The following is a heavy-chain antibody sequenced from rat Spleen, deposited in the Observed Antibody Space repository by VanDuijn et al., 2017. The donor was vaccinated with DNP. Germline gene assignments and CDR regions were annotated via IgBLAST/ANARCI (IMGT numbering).Heavy chain of an antibody. CDR2: ISYDGGTT. D-gene: IGHD1-5*01. J-gene: IGHJ4*01. V-gene: IGHV5-7*01. CDR1: GFTFSDYN. CDR3: AKDRIGTTGYYAMDA. Sequence: EGQLVESGGGLVQPGRSLKLSCAASGFTFSDYNMAWVRQAPKKGLEWVATISYDGGTTNYRDSVKGRFTISRDNAENTVYLQMNSLRSEDTATYYCAKDRIGTTGYYAMDAWGQGSSVTVSS.